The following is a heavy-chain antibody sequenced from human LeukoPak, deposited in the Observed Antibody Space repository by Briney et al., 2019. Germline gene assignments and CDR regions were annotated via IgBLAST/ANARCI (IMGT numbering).Heavy chain of an antibody. CDR3: ARVGGEIYGSGRPTENWYFDL. Sequence: PSGTLSLTCAVSGGSISSSNWWSWVRQPPGKGLEWIGEIYHSGSTNYNPSLKSRVTISVDKSKNQFSLKLSSVTAADTAVYYCARVGGEIYGSGRPTENWYFDLWGRGTLVTVSS. V-gene: IGHV4-4*02. D-gene: IGHD3-10*01. CDR2: IYHSGST. CDR1: GGSISSSNW. J-gene: IGHJ2*01.